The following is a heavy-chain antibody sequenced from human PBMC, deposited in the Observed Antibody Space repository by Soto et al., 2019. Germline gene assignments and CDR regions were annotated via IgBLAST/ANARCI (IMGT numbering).Heavy chain of an antibody. V-gene: IGHV3-23*01. D-gene: IGHD6-13*01. J-gene: IGHJ6*02. CDR2: ISGSGGST. CDR1: GFTFSSYA. Sequence: PAVSMELSIEASGFTFSSYAMGWVRQAQGKGLEWVSAISGSGGSTYYADSVKGRFTISRDNSKNTLYLQMNSLRAEDTAVYYCAKERGQQQPPPYYGMDVWGQGTTVTVSS. CDR3: AKERGQQQPPPYYGMDV.